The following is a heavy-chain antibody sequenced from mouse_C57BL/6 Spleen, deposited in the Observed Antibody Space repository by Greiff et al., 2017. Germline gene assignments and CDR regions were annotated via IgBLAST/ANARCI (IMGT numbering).Heavy chain of an antibody. Sequence: QVHVKQSGAELVRPGASVTLSCKASGYTFTDYEMHWVKQTPVHGLEWIGAIDPETGGTAYNQKFKGKAILTADKSSITAYMELRSLTSEDSAVYYCTSSGYGYYAMDYWGQGTSVTVSS. D-gene: IGHD3-2*02. V-gene: IGHV1-15*01. J-gene: IGHJ4*01. CDR3: TSSGYGYYAMDY. CDR1: GYTFTDYE. CDR2: IDPETGGT.